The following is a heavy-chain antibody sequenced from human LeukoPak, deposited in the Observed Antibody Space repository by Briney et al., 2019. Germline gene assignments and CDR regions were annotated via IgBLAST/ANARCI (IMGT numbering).Heavy chain of an antibody. J-gene: IGHJ6*02. CDR1: GYTFTSYG. Sequence: ASVKVSCKASGYTFTSYGISWVRQAPGQGLEWMGWISAYNGNTNYAQKLQGRVTMTTDTSTSTAYMELRSLRSDDTAVYYCARDLIGLPWFGELLYNYYYGMDVWGQGTTVTVSS. D-gene: IGHD3-10*01. CDR2: ISAYNGNT. CDR3: ARDLIGLPWFGELLYNYYYGMDV. V-gene: IGHV1-18*01.